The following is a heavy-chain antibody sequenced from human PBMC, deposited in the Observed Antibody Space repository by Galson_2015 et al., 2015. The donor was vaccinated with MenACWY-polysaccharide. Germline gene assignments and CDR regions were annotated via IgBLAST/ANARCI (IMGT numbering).Heavy chain of an antibody. J-gene: IGHJ2*01. V-gene: IGHV3-23*01. CDR1: GFAFSSYA. Sequence: SLRLSCAASGFAFSSYAMSWVRQAPGKGLEWVSVISGGGITTNYADSVKGRFTISRDNSKNTLYLQVNSLRAEDTALYYCAKTAKVGANKESHWYFDLWGRGTLVTVSS. CDR3: AKTAKVGANKESHWYFDL. CDR2: ISGGGITT. D-gene: IGHD1-26*01.